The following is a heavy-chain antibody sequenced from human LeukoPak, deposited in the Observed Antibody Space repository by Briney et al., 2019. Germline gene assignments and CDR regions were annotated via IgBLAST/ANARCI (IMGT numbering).Heavy chain of an antibody. CDR2: ISSSSSYI. V-gene: IGHV3-21*01. D-gene: IGHD3-3*01. J-gene: IGHJ4*02. CDR1: GFTFSSYS. CDR3: ARARWAIFGVVEAFDY. Sequence: GGSLRLPCAASGFTFSSYSMNWVRQAPGKGLEWVSSISSSSSYIYYADSVKGRFTISRDNAKNSLYLQMNSLRAEDTAVYYCARARWAIFGVVEAFDYWGQGTLVTVSS.